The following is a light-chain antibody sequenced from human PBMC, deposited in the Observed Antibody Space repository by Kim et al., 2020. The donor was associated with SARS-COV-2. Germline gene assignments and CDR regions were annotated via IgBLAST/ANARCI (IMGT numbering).Light chain of an antibody. J-gene: IGLJ3*02. Sequence: KVTISCTGRSSNNGAGYDVHWYQQLPGTAPKLLIYGNSNRPSGVPDRFSGSKSGTSASLAITGLQAEDEADYYCQSYDSSLSGWVFGGGTKLTVL. V-gene: IGLV1-40*01. CDR2: GNS. CDR3: QSYDSSLSGWV. CDR1: SSNNGAGYD.